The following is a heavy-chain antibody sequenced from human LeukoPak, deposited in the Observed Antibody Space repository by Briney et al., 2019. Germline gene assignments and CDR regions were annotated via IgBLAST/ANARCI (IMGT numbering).Heavy chain of an antibody. J-gene: IGHJ5*02. V-gene: IGHV4-59*12. D-gene: IGHD3-9*01. CDR1: GGSISSYY. CDR2: MYYSGST. CDR3: ARGRSRLVKNWFDP. Sequence: SETLSLTCTVSGGSISSYYWSWIRQPPGKGLEWIGYMYYSGSTNYNPSLESRVTISVDTSKNQFSLKLSSVTAADTAVYYCARGRSRLVKNWFDPWGQGTLVTVSS.